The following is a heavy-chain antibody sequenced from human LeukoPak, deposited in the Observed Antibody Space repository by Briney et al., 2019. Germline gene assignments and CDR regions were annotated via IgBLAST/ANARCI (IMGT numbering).Heavy chain of an antibody. D-gene: IGHD3-3*01. Sequence: GALRLSCAASGFNFTTFGLHWVRQAPGKGLEWVAFIRYDESNRYYGDSVKGRFTISRDNSKNTLFLQMNSLRDEDTALYYCAIHGGGTIRIEAFDVWGQGTMVTISS. CDR2: IRYDESNR. CDR1: GFNFTTFG. CDR3: AIHGGGTIRIEAFDV. J-gene: IGHJ3*01. V-gene: IGHV3-30*02.